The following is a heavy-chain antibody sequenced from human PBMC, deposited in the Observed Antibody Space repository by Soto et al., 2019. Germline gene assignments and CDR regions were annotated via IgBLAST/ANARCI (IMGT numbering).Heavy chain of an antibody. CDR3: ASAALGTMVRGVLGY. V-gene: IGHV4-34*01. Sequence: PSETLSLTCAVYGGSFSGYYWSWIRQPPGKGLEWIGEINHSGSTNYNPSLKSRVTISVDTSKNQFSLKLSSVTAADTAVYYCASAALGTMVRGVLGYWGQGTLVTVSS. D-gene: IGHD3-10*01. J-gene: IGHJ4*02. CDR1: GGSFSGYY. CDR2: INHSGST.